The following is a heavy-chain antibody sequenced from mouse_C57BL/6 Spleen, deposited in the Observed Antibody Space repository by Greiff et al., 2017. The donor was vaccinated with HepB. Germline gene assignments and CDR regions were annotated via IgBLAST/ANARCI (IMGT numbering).Heavy chain of an antibody. CDR1: GYAFSSSW. V-gene: IGHV1-82*01. D-gene: IGHD2-3*01. Sequence: VQLQQSGPELVKPGASVKISCKASGYAFSSSWMNWVKQRPGHGLEWIGRIYPGDGDTNYNGKFKGKATLTADKSSSTAYMQLSSLTSEDSAVYFCARSDGYPWFAYWGQGTLVTVSA. J-gene: IGHJ3*01. CDR3: ARSDGYPWFAY. CDR2: IYPGDGDT.